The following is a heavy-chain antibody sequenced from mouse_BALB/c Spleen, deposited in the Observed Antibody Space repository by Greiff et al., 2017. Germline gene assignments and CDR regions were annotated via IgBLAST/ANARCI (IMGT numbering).Heavy chain of an antibody. CDR2: ISSGGSYT. V-gene: IGHV5-9-4*01. Sequence: EVMLVESGGGLVKPGGSLKLSCAASGFTFSSYAMSWVRQSPEKRLEWVAEISSGGSYTYYPDTVTGRFTISRDNAKNTLYLEMSSLRSEDTAMYYCARKFYSPYAMDYWGQGTSVTVSS. CDR3: ARKFYSPYAMDY. CDR1: GFTFSSYA. J-gene: IGHJ4*01. D-gene: IGHD2-12*01.